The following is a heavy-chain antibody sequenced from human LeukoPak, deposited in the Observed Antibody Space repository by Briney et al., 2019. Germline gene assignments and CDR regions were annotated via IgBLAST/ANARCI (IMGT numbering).Heavy chain of an antibody. Sequence: CAMSWVRQAPGKGLEWVSAVSGSGDNTYYADSVKGRFIISRDNSKNTLRLQMNSLRAEDSAVYYCAAQWPVLGAFDIWGQGTMVTVS. CDR1: CA. D-gene: IGHD6-19*01. V-gene: IGHV3-23*01. CDR3: AAQWPVLGAFDI. CDR2: VSGSGDNT. J-gene: IGHJ3*02.